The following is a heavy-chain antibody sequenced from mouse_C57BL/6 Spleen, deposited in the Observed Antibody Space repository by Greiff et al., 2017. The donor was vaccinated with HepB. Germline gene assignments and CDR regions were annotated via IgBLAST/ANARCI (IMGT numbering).Heavy chain of an antibody. D-gene: IGHD3-3*01. CDR2: IDPSDSYT. CDR3: ARRTGGAMDY. V-gene: IGHV1-69*01. CDR1: GYTFTSYW. J-gene: IGHJ4*01. Sequence: QVQLQQPGAELVMPGASVKLSCKASGYTFTSYWMHWVEQRPGQGLEWIGEIDPSDSYTNYNQKFKGKFTLTVDKSSITAYMQLSSLTSEDSAVYYCARRTGGAMDYWGQGTSVTVSS.